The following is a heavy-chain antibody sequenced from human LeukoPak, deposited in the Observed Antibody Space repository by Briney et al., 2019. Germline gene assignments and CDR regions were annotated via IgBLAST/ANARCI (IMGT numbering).Heavy chain of an antibody. CDR1: GGSISSYY. CDR2: IYYSGST. V-gene: IGHV4-59*12. CDR3: ASLLVPGDFDY. D-gene: IGHD2-8*02. Sequence: SETLSLTCTVSGGSISSYYWSWIRQPPGKGLEWIGYIYYSGSTYYNPSLQSRVTISVDTSENQFSLRVNSVTAADTAIYFCASLLVPGDFDYWGQGTLVTVSS. J-gene: IGHJ4*02.